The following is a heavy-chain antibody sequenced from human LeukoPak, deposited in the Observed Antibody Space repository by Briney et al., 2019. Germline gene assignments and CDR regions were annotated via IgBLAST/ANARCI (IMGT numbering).Heavy chain of an antibody. CDR3: SAAVGTDFYDYGMDV. CDR1: GFTFSGSA. Sequence: GGPLKLSCAASGFTFSGSAMHWVRQASGKGLEWVGRIISKANTYATAYAASVKGRFSISRDDSKNTAYLQLNSLKTEDTAVYYCSAAVGTDFYDYGMDVWGQGTTVTVSS. V-gene: IGHV3-73*01. D-gene: IGHD6-13*01. CDR2: IISKANTYAT. J-gene: IGHJ6*02.